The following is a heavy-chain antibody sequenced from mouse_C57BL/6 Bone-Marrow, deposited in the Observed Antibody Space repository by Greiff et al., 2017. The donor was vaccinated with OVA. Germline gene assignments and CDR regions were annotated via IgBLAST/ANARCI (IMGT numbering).Heavy chain of an antibody. CDR1: GYAFSSSW. Sequence: QVQLQQSGPELVKPGASVKISCKASGYAFSSSWMNWVKQRPGKGLEWIGRIYPGDGDTKYNGKFKGKATLTADKSSSTAYMQLSSLTSEDSAVYFCARSTMVTIDYWGQGTTLTVSS. CDR2: IYPGDGDT. J-gene: IGHJ2*01. V-gene: IGHV1-82*01. D-gene: IGHD2-2*01. CDR3: ARSTMVTIDY.